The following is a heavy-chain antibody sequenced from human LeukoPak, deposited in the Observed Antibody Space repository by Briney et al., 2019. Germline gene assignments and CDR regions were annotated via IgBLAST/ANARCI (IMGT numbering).Heavy chain of an antibody. CDR1: GGSFSGYY. D-gene: IGHD2/OR15-2a*01. V-gene: IGHV4-34*01. J-gene: IGHJ5*02. CDR3: TRAHNRPTNWFDP. Sequence: SETLSLTCAVYGGSFSGYYWSWIRQPPGKGLEWIGEINHSGSTYYNPSLKSRVTISIDTSKNQFSLKLSSVTAADTAVYYCTRAHNRPTNWFDPWGQGTLVTVSS. CDR2: INHSGST.